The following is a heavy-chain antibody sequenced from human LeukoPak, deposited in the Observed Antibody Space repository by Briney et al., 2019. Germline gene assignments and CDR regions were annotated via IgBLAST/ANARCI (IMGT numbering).Heavy chain of an antibody. V-gene: IGHV3-30*01. CDR3: ASGYDSSGPPFDP. J-gene: IGHJ5*02. CDR1: GCTFSSYA. D-gene: IGHD3-22*01. Sequence: GGSLRLSCAASGCTFSSYAMHWVRQAPGKGLEWVAVISYDGSNKYYADSVKGRFTISRDNSKNTLYLQMNSLRAEDTAVYYCASGYDSSGPPFDPWGQGTLVTVSS. CDR2: ISYDGSNK.